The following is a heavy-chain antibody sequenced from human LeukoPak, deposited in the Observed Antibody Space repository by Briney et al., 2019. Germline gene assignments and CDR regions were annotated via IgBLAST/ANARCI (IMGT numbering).Heavy chain of an antibody. CDR2: ISRSSSII. V-gene: IGHV3-48*01. CDR1: GFTFSNYS. Sequence: GGSLRLSCAASGFTFSNYSMNWVRQAPGKGLEWVSYISRSSSIIYYADSVKGRFTISRDNSKNTLYLQMGSLRTEDMAVCYCARAKGPSPDYYMDVWGKGTTVTVSS. D-gene: IGHD2-2*01. J-gene: IGHJ6*03. CDR3: ARAKGPSPDYYMDV.